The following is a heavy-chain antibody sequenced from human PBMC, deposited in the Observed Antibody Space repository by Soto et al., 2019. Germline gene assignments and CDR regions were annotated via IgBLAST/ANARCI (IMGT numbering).Heavy chain of an antibody. J-gene: IGHJ4*01. CDR3: AIHHFGSSSDY. CDR1: GFTFNSYS. D-gene: IGHD3-10*01. Sequence: EVQLVESGGGLVKPGESLRLSCAASGFTFNSYSMNWVRQAPGKGLEWVSSISTSGTSIVYADSVRGRFSISRDNTNNSLYLQMNSLRAEDTAVYYCAIHHFGSSSDYWGHGTLVTVSS. V-gene: IGHV3-21*01. CDR2: ISTSGTSI.